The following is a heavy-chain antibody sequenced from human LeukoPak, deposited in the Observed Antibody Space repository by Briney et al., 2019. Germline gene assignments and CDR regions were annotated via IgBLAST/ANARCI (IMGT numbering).Heavy chain of an antibody. V-gene: IGHV4-34*01. CDR2: INHSGST. J-gene: IGHJ5*02. CDR3: ARGRNYYDSSGYYYGLCWFDP. CDR1: GGSFSGYY. Sequence: PSETLSLTCAVYGGSFSGYYWSWIRQPPGKGLEWIGEINHSGSTNYNPSLKSRVTISVDTSKNQFSLKLSSVTAADTAVYYCARGRNYYDSSGYYYGLCWFDPWGQGTLVTVSS. D-gene: IGHD3-22*01.